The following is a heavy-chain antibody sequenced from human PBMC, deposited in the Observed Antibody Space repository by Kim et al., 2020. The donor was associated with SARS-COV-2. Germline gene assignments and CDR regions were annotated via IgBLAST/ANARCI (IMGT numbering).Heavy chain of an antibody. Sequence: DSVKVSCKASGFSFTDYAMYWVRQAPGRRLEWMGWINGGNGNTRYSQKFQGRFTIIRDTSATTAYMELNSLKSEDTALYYCAREHQRGGFDIWGQGTM. J-gene: IGHJ3*02. D-gene: IGHD6-25*01. CDR1: GFSFTDYA. CDR3: AREHQRGGFDI. CDR2: INGGNGNT. V-gene: IGHV1-3*01.